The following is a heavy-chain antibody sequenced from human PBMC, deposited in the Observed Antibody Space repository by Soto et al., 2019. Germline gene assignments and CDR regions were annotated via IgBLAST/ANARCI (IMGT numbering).Heavy chain of an antibody. CDR2: INAGNGNT. CDR3: ARAGDDCSTTTCYMIDY. D-gene: IGHD2-2*02. J-gene: IGHJ4*02. V-gene: IGHV1-3*01. Sequence: ASVKVSCKASGYTFTSYAMHWVRQAPGQRLERMGWINAGNGNTKYSQNFQGRVTVTRDTSASTAYMELNSLRSEDTAVYYCARAGDDCSTTTCYMIDYWGQGTLVAVSS. CDR1: GYTFTSYA.